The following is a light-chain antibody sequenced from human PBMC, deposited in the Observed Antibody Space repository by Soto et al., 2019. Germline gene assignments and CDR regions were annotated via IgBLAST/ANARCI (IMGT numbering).Light chain of an antibody. CDR3: QQRQYWPPIT. J-gene: IGKJ5*01. Sequence: VLTQSPATLSLSPGERATLSCRASLNVNSYLAWYQQKPGQAPRLLIYDASNRAAGIPARFSGSGSGTDFTLTISSLEPEDFAIYYCQQRQYWPPITVGQETRLEI. V-gene: IGKV3-11*01. CDR1: LNVNSY. CDR2: DAS.